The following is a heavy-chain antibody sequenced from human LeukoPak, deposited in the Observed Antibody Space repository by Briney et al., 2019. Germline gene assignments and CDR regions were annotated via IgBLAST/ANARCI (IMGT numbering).Heavy chain of an antibody. Sequence: ASVKVSCKVSGYTLTVLSMHWVRQAPGKGLEWMGGFDPEDGETIYAQKFQGRVTMTEDTSTDTAYMELSSLRSEDTAVYYCATEPHYNWNEGFDYWGQGTLVTVSS. J-gene: IGHJ4*02. CDR1: GYTLTVLS. D-gene: IGHD1-1*01. CDR3: ATEPHYNWNEGFDY. V-gene: IGHV1-24*01. CDR2: FDPEDGET.